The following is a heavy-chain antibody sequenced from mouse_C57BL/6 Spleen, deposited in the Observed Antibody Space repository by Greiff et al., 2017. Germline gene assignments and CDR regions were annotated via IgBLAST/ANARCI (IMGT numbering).Heavy chain of an antibody. CDR1: GYTFTDYY. J-gene: IGHJ2*01. Sequence: EVQLQQSGPELVKPGASVKISCKASGYTFTDYYMNWVKQSHGKSLEWIGDINPNNGGTSYNQKFKGKATLTVDKSSSTAYMELRSLTSEDSAVYYCALYYGYDSYYFDYWGQGTTLTVSS. D-gene: IGHD2-2*01. CDR2: INPNNGGT. V-gene: IGHV1-26*01. CDR3: ALYYGYDSYYFDY.